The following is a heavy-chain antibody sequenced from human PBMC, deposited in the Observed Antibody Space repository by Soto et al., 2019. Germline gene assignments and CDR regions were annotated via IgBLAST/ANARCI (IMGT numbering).Heavy chain of an antibody. Sequence: GGSLRLSCAASGFTVSSNYMSWVRQAPGKGLEWVSVIYSGGSTYYADSVKGRFTISRDNSKNTLYLQMNSLRAEDTAVYYCARSLMITFGGVIVAPLGTWAFDIWGQGTMVTVSS. D-gene: IGHD3-16*02. CDR1: GFTVSSNY. J-gene: IGHJ3*02. CDR2: IYSGGST. V-gene: IGHV3-66*01. CDR3: ARSLMITFGGVIVAPLGTWAFDI.